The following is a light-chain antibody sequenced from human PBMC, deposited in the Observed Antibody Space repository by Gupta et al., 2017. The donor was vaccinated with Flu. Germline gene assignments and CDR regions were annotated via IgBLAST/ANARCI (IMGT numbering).Light chain of an antibody. V-gene: IGLV2-14*01. CDR3: GSYTGNTTPYV. CDR1: STDVGGYNS. J-gene: IGLJ1*01. CDR2: EVT. Sequence: QSALTQPASVSGSPGQSITISCTGTSTDVGGYNSVSWFQQHPGEVPKLLIYEVTHRPSGVSDSLSGSKSGNTASLTISGLQAEDEADYYCGSYTGNTTPYVFGTGTKVTVL.